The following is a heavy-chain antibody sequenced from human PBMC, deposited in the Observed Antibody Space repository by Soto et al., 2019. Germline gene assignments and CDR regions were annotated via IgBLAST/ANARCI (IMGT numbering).Heavy chain of an antibody. CDR3: VYRKGAATGTVNLFGP. CDR1: GFSLSTNGVA. Sequence: SGPTLVNPTETLTLTCTFSGFSLSTNGVAVGWIRQPPGKALEWLGLFYWDDDKRYSPSLEGRLTITRDTSENQVVLTMTNMDPVDAGTYYCVYRKGAATGTVNLFGPWGRGTPVTVSS. D-gene: IGHD1-1*01. J-gene: IGHJ5*02. CDR2: FYWDDDK. V-gene: IGHV2-5*04.